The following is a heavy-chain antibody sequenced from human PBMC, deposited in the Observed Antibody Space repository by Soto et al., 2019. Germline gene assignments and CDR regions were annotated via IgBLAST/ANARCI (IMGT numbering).Heavy chain of an antibody. J-gene: IGHJ4*02. CDR2: ISYDGSNK. Sequence: QVQLVESGGGVVQPGRSLRLSCAASGFTFSSYGMHWVRQAPGKGLEWVAVISYDGSNKYYADSVKGRFTISRDNSKNTRERQMNSLRAEDTAVYYCAKDRSVWGKIKDFDYWGQGTLVTVSS. CDR1: GFTFSSYG. CDR3: AKDRSVWGKIKDFDY. V-gene: IGHV3-30*18. D-gene: IGHD3-16*01.